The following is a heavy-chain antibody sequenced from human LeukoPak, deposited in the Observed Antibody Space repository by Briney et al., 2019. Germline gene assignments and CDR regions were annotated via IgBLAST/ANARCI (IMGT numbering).Heavy chain of an antibody. CDR3: ARDGSGMTAPHRDYYGMDV. J-gene: IGHJ6*02. D-gene: IGHD3-10*01. CDR2: IYYSGST. V-gene: IGHV4-59*01. Sequence: SETLSLTCTVSGGSISSYYWGWIRQPPGKGLEWIGYIYYSGSTNYNPSLKSRVTISVDTSKNQFSLKLSSVTAADTAVYYCARDGSGMTAPHRDYYGMDVWGQGTTVTVSS. CDR1: GGSISSYY.